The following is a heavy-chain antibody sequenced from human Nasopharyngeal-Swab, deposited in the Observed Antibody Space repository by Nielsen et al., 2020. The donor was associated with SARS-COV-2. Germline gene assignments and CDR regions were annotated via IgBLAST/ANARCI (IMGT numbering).Heavy chain of an antibody. J-gene: IGHJ6*02. CDR3: AKDKEVLGYYGMDV. CDR2: ISWDSGTM. Sequence: SLKISCAASGFTFSSYAMSWVRQAPGKGLEWVSGISWDSGTMGYADSLKGRFTISRDNAKNSLYLQMNSLRAEDTALYYCAKDKEVLGYYGMDVWGQGTTVTVSS. D-gene: IGHD3-10*01. CDR1: GFTFSSYA. V-gene: IGHV3-9*01.